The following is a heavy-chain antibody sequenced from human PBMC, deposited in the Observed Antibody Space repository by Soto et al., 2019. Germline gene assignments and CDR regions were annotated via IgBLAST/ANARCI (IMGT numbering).Heavy chain of an antibody. Sequence: PGGSLRLSCVASGITFESRAMSWFRQAPGEGLEWVSTITDTGGDTKYSDSVRGRFTMSRDNSKKTLYLQMNNLRVEDSALYYCARGSTDSYPGSRIFDFWGRGTLVTVSS. D-gene: IGHD3-10*01. V-gene: IGHV3-23*01. CDR3: ARGSTDSYPGSRIFDF. J-gene: IGHJ4*02. CDR1: GITFESRA. CDR2: ITDTGGDT.